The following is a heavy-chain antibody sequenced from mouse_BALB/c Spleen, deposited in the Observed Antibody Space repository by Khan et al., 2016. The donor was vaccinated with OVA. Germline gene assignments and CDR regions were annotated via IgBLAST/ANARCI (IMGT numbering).Heavy chain of an antibody. CDR3: ARNQGGYYGSSTGFGY. V-gene: IGHV2-4-1*01. D-gene: IGHD1-1*01. CDR1: GFSLTTYG. Sequence: QVQLQQPGPGLVQPSQSLSITCTVSGFSLTTYGVHWVRQSPGKGLEWLGVIWSGGSTDYNAAFISRLSISKDNSKSQVFFKMNSLQADDTAIYYCARNQGGYYGSSTGFGYWGQGTLVTVSA. J-gene: IGHJ3*01. CDR2: IWSGGST.